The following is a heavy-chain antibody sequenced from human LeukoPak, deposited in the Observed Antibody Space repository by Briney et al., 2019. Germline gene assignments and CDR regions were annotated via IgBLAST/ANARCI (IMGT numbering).Heavy chain of an antibody. CDR1: GYTFTGYY. Sequence: ASVKVSCKASGYTFTGYYMHWVRQAPGQGLEWMGWINPNSGGTNYAQKFQGRVTMTRDTSISTAYMELSRLRSDDTAVYYCARVEADYVWGGYRPYYFDYWGQGTLVTVSS. CDR3: ARVEADYVWGGYRPYYFDY. CDR2: INPNSGGT. V-gene: IGHV1-2*02. D-gene: IGHD3-16*02. J-gene: IGHJ4*02.